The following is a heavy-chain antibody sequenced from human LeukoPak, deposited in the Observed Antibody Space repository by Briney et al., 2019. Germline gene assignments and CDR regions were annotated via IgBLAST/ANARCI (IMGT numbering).Heavy chain of an antibody. V-gene: IGHV3-7*01. CDR2: IKQDGSEK. CDR1: GGSFSGYY. D-gene: IGHD6-13*01. J-gene: IGHJ4*02. CDR3: ARGDVAAGFDY. Sequence: PSETLSLTCAVYGGSFSGYYWSWIRQPPGKGLEWVANIKQDGSEKYYVDSVKGRFTISRDNAKNSLYLQMNSLRAEDTAVYYCARGDVAAGFDYWGQGTLVTVSS.